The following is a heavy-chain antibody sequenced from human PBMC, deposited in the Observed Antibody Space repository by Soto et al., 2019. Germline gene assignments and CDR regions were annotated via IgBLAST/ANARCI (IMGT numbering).Heavy chain of an antibody. CDR2: INPNSGGT. J-gene: IGHJ3*02. CDR1: GYTFTGYY. D-gene: IGHD3-22*01. CDR3: ARGKRSYITMIVVAYAFDI. V-gene: IGHV1-2*02. Sequence: ASVKVSCKASGYTFTGYYMHWLRQAPGQGLEWMGWINPNSGGTNYAQKFQGRVTMTRDTSISTAYMELSRLRSDDTAAYYCARGKRSYITMIVVAYAFDIWGQGTMVTVSS.